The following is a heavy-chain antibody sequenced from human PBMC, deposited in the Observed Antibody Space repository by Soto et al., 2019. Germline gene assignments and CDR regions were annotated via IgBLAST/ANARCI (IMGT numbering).Heavy chain of an antibody. CDR2: FDPQDGET. CDR1: GDRLTLLA. CDR3: AKDLYGPDVRGVVIYFDL. J-gene: IGHJ3*01. D-gene: IGHD3-10*01. V-gene: IGHV1-24*01. Sequence: ASVKVSCKVAGDRLTLLAVHWVRQAPGKGLEWMGGFDPQDGETLYARKFQGRVTMTEDTSTATAYMELSSLTSEDTAVYFCAKDLYGPDVRGVVIYFDLWGQGTTVTVSS.